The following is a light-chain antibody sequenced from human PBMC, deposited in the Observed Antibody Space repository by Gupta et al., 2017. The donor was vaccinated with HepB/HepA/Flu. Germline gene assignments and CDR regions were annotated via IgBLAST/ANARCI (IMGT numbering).Light chain of an antibody. V-gene: IGKV1-9*01. CDR2: AAS. CDR3: QQLNSYS. CDR1: QGISSY. Sequence: DIQLTQSPSFLSASVGDRVTNTCRASQGISSYLAWYQQKPGKAPKLLIYAASTLQSGVPSRFSGSGSGTEFTLTISSLQPEDFATYYCQQLNSYSFGGGTKVEIK. J-gene: IGKJ4*01.